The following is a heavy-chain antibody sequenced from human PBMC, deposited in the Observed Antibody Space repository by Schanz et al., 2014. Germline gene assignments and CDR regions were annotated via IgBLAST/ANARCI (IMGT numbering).Heavy chain of an antibody. Sequence: EVQLLDSGGGLVQPGGSLRLSCTASGFTFSDYWMSWVRQAPGKGLEWVANIKHDGSVKDYVDSVEGRFTISRDNAKRALLLQMNSLRVEDTAVYFCVSQTGSPNYWGQGALVTVSS. CDR3: VSQTGSPNY. CDR1: GFTFSDYW. J-gene: IGHJ4*02. D-gene: IGHD6-13*01. CDR2: IKHDGSVK. V-gene: IGHV3-7*02.